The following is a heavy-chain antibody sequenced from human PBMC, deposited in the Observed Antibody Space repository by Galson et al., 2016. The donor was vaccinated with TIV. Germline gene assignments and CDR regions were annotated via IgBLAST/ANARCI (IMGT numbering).Heavy chain of an antibody. J-gene: IGHJ6*02. CDR3: ARIIGYWVGYYTMSV. D-gene: IGHD2-8*02. V-gene: IGHV3-21*01. Sequence: SLRLSCAASGFTFSGHSMNWVRQAPGKGLEWVSSISNSGDYIYYSDSMKGRFTISRDNAKKSLYLQMHSLRAEDTAVYYCARIIGYWVGYYTMSVWGQGTTVT. CDR1: GFTFSGHS. CDR2: ISNSGDYI.